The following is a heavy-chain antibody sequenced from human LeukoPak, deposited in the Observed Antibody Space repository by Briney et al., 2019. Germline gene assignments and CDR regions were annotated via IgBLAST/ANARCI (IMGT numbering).Heavy chain of an antibody. CDR3: ARDPEPFGVVIGGYFNY. CDR2: ISGSGGST. D-gene: IGHD3-3*01. Sequence: PGGSLRLSCAASRFTFSSYAMSWVRQAPGKGLEWVSAISGSGGSTYYADSVKGRFTISRDNSKNTLYLQMNSLRAEDTAVYYCARDPEPFGVVIGGYFNYWGQGTLVTVSS. V-gene: IGHV3-23*01. J-gene: IGHJ4*02. CDR1: RFTFSSYA.